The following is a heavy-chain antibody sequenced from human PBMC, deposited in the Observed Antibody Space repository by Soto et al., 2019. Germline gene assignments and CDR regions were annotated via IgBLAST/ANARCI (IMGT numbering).Heavy chain of an antibody. Sequence: SETLSLTCTVSGGSISSGGYYWSWIRQHPGKGLEWIGYIYYSGSTYYNPSLKSRVTISVDTSKNQFSLKLSSVTAADTAVYDCARGDSSTGGVWFDPWGQGTLVTVSS. D-gene: IGHD2-2*01. J-gene: IGHJ5*02. CDR2: IYYSGST. V-gene: IGHV4-31*03. CDR1: GGSISSGGYY. CDR3: ARGDSSTGGVWFDP.